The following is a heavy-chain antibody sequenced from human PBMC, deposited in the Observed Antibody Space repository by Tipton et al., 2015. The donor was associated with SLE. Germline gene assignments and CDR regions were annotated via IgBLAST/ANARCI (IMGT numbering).Heavy chain of an antibody. CDR2: IYHSGST. CDR1: GYSISSGYY. V-gene: IGHV4-38-2*02. D-gene: IGHD4-17*01. Sequence: TLSLTCTVSGYSISSGYYWGWIRQPPGKGLEWIGSIYHSGSTNYNPSLKSRVTISVDTSKNQFSLKLSSVTAADTAVYYCASGAVTTIDYWGQGTLVTVSS. J-gene: IGHJ4*02. CDR3: ASGAVTTIDY.